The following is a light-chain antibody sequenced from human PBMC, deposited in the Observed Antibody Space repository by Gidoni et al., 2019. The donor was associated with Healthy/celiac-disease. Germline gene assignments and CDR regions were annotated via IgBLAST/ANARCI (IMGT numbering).Light chain of an antibody. V-gene: IGLV2-14*01. CDR1: SRDVGGYNS. CDR3: SSYTSSSTGV. J-gene: IGLJ1*01. CDR2: EVS. Sequence: QSALTQPASVSGSHGQSITISCTGTSRDVGGYNSVPWYQQHPVKAPKLMIYEVSNRPSGVSNRLSGSKSGNTASLTISGLQAEDEADYYCSSYTSSSTGVFGTGTKVTVL.